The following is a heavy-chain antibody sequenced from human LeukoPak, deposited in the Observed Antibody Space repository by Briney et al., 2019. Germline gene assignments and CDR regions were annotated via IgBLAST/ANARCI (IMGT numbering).Heavy chain of an antibody. J-gene: IGHJ5*02. CDR1: GGSFSGYY. Sequence: SETLSLTCAVYGGSFSGYYWSWIRQPPGKGLEWIGEINHSGSTNYNPSLKSRVTISVDTSKNQFSLRLSSVTAADTAVYYCARGLWQWRDGGRVSWFDPWGQGTLVTVSP. D-gene: IGHD6-19*01. CDR3: ARGLWQWRDGGRVSWFDP. CDR2: INHSGST. V-gene: IGHV4-34*01.